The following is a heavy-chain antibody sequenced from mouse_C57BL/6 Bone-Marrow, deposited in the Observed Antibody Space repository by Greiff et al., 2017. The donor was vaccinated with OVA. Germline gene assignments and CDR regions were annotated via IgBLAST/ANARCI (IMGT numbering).Heavy chain of an antibody. V-gene: IGHV1-22*01. CDR2: INPNNGGT. CDR1: GYTFTDYN. D-gene: IGHD1-1*01. Sequence: EVQLQQSGPELVQPGASVKMSCKASGYTFTDYNMHWVKQSHGKSLEWIGYINPNNGGTSYNQKFKGKATLTVNKSSSTAYMELRSLTSEDSAVYYCARDYYGSSPFAYWGQGTLVTVSA. CDR3: ARDYYGSSPFAY. J-gene: IGHJ3*01.